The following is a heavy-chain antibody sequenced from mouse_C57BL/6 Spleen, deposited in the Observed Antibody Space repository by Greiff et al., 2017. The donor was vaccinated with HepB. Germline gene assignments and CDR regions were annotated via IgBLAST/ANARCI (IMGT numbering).Heavy chain of an antibody. Sequence: QVQLKQPGAELVRPGSSVKLSCKASGYTFTSYWMHWVKQRPIQGLEWIGNIDPSDSETHYNQKFKDKATLTVDKSSSTAYMQLSSLTSEDSAVYYCARSYYGNYEGYVDVWGTGTTVTVSS. D-gene: IGHD2-1*01. CDR1: GYTFTSYW. CDR3: ARSYYGNYEGYVDV. J-gene: IGHJ1*03. CDR2: IDPSDSET. V-gene: IGHV1-52*01.